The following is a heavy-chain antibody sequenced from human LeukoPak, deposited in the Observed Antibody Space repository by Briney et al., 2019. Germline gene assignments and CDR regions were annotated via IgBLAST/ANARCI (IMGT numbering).Heavy chain of an antibody. CDR1: GFTFSGYS. J-gene: IGHJ4*02. D-gene: IGHD6-6*01. Sequence: GGSLRLSCTASGFTFSGYSMNWIRQAPGKGLEWVSSFGTRSTSVYHAGSVKGRFTISRDNSKNTLYLQMNSLRAEDTAVYYCAKENRPSIAARPIDYWGQGTLVTVSS. CDR2: FGTRSTSV. CDR3: AKENRPSIAARPIDY. V-gene: IGHV3-21*04.